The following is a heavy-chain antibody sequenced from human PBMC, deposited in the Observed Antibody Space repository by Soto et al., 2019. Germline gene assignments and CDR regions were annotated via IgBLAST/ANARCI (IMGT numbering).Heavy chain of an antibody. CDR2: ISAYNGNT. CDR3: ARVLWQQLVQPWFDY. D-gene: IGHD6-13*01. CDR1: GYTFTSYG. Sequence: GASVKVSCKASGYTFTSYGISWVRQAPGQGLEWMGWISAYNGNTNYAQKLQGRVTMTTDTSTSTAYMELRSLRSDDTAVYYCARVLWQQLVQPWFDYWGQGTLVTVSS. J-gene: IGHJ4*02. V-gene: IGHV1-18*01.